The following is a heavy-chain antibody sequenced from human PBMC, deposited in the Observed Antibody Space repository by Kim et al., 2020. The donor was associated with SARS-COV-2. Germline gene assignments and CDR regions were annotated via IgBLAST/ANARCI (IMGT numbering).Heavy chain of an antibody. CDR2: ISYDGSNK. V-gene: IGHV3-30*18. J-gene: IGHJ4*02. CDR3: AKSGYYDSSGPSGH. D-gene: IGHD3-22*01. Sequence: GGSLRLSCAASGFTFSSYGMHWVRQAPGKGLEWVAVISYDGSNKYYADSVKGRFTISRDNSKNTLYLQMNSLRAEDTAVYYCAKSGYYDSSGPSGHWGQGTLVTVSS. CDR1: GFTFSSYG.